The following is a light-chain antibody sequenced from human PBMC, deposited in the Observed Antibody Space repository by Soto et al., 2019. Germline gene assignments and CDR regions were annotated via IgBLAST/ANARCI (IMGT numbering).Light chain of an antibody. V-gene: IGKV3-11*01. CDR3: QQRSNWPLT. J-gene: IGKJ4*01. CDR1: QSIGSH. Sequence: ERVLTQSPATLSLSPGERATLSCRASQSIGSHLAWYQQKPGQSPRLLIFDVSNRATGIPARFSGSGSGADFTLTISSLEPEDFAIYYCQQRSNWPLTFGGGTKVDIK. CDR2: DVS.